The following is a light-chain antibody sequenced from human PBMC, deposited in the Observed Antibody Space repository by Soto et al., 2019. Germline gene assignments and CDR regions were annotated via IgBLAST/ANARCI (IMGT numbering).Light chain of an antibody. Sequence: DIQMTQSPSSLSASVGDRVTITCRASQSIRNYLNWYQQKPGKAPKFLIYVASTFQSGVPSRFSGSVYGTDFTLTISSLHPEHFATYSCQQSYSTPYTFGPGTKLEIK. CDR3: QQSYSTPYT. CDR2: VAS. CDR1: QSIRNY. V-gene: IGKV1-39*01. J-gene: IGKJ2*01.